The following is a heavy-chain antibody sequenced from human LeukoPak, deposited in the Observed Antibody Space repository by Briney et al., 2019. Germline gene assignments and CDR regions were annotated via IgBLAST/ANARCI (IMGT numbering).Heavy chain of an antibody. V-gene: IGHV4-59*08. CDR3: ATNIPTPTTSPPLGY. CDR1: GGSISSYY. CDR2: VDYSGRT. D-gene: IGHD1-26*01. Sequence: SETLSLTCTVSGGSISSYYWSWLRQPPGKGLEWIGYVDYSGRTKYSPSLKSRVTISVDTSKYQFSLELSSVTAADTAVYYCATNIPTPTTSPPLGYWGQGTLVTVSS. J-gene: IGHJ4*02.